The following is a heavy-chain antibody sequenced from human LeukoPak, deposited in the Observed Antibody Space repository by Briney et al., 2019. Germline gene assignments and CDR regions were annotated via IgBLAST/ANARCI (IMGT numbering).Heavy chain of an antibody. CDR3: AKDAQRGFDYSNSFQY. D-gene: IGHD4-11*01. V-gene: IGHV3-33*06. Sequence: GGSLRLSCAASGFIFTDYGFHWVRQTPGKELEWVAAIWSDATNMYYGNSVKGRFFIQRDDFQNTVYLEMSSLRAEDTAVYYCAKDAQRGFDYSNSFQYWGQGSLVTVSS. CDR2: IWSDATNM. J-gene: IGHJ4*02. CDR1: GFIFTDYG.